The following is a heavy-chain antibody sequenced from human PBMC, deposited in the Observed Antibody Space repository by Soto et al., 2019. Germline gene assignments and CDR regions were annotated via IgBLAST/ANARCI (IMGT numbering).Heavy chain of an antibody. CDR1: GGSISSSSYY. J-gene: IGHJ4*02. CDR2: IYYSGST. Sequence: SETLSLTCTVSGGSISSSSYYWGWIRQPPGKGLEWIGSIYYSGSTYYNPSLKSRVSISVDTSKKQFSLKLSSVTAADTAVYYCARREDSGYDYCDYWGQGPLVTVFS. CDR3: ARREDSGYDYCDY. D-gene: IGHD5-18*01. V-gene: IGHV4-39*01.